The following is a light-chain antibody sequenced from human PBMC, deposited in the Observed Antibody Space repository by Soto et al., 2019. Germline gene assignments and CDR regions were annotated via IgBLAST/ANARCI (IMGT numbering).Light chain of an antibody. CDR1: QGLKF. Sequence: EIQMTHSPSSVSASVGDTVTITCRASQGLKFLAWYQQKPGKAPRLLIYEATNLRGGVPPRFSGSGSGTDFTLTISSLQPEDFATYFCQQANSFPITFGQGTRLEIK. CDR3: QQANSFPIT. V-gene: IGKV1-12*01. CDR2: EAT. J-gene: IGKJ5*01.